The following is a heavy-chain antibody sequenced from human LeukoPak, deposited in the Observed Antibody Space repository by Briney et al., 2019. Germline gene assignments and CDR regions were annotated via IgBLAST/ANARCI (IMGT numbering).Heavy chain of an antibody. J-gene: IGHJ4*02. CDR1: GYTFTGYY. V-gene: IGHV1-2*02. CDR2: INPNSGGT. Sequence: GASVKVSCKASGYTFTGYYMHWVRQAPGQGLEWMGWINPNSGGTNYAQKFQGRVTMTRDTPISTAYMELSRLRSDDTAVYYCARYRVATAGFDYWGQGTLVTVSS. CDR3: ARYRVATAGFDY. D-gene: IGHD5-12*01.